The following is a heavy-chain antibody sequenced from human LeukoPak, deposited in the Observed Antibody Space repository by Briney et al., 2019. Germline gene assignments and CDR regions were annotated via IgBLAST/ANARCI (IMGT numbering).Heavy chain of an antibody. V-gene: IGHV3-30*04. J-gene: IGHJ4*02. CDR1: GFTFSSYA. D-gene: IGHD5-18*01. Sequence: PGGSLRLSCAASGFTFSSYAMHWVRQAPGKGLEWVAVISYDGSNKYYADSVKGRFTISRDNSKNTLYLQMNCLRAEDTAVYYCARAPDTAMVAFDYWGQGTLVTVSS. CDR3: ARAPDTAMVAFDY. CDR2: ISYDGSNK.